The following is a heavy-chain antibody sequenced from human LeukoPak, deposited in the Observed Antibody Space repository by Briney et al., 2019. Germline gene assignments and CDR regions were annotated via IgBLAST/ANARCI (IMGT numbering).Heavy chain of an antibody. J-gene: IGHJ4*02. CDR2: IWYDGSNQ. Sequence: GRSLRLSCAASGFTFSSYGMHWVRQAPGKGLEWVAIIWYDGSNQYYADSVKGRFTISRDNSMNTVYLQMNSLRAEDTAVYYCARAKSTIAARGYFDDWGQGTLVTVSS. V-gene: IGHV3-33*01. CDR3: ARAKSTIAARGYFDD. D-gene: IGHD6-6*01. CDR1: GFTFSSYG.